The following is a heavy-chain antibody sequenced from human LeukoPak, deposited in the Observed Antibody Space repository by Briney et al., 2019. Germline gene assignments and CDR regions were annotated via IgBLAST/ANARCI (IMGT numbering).Heavy chain of an antibody. CDR2: IYYSGIT. Sequence: SETLSLTCTVSGGSINNSYWSWIRQPPGKEPDWIGYIYYSGITNYNPSLKSRVTISVDTSKNQFSLKLSSVTAADTAVCYCARDLTAPQFYDYWGQGTLVTVSS. CDR1: GGSINNSY. V-gene: IGHV4-59*12. CDR3: ARDLTAPQFYDY. D-gene: IGHD3-3*01. J-gene: IGHJ4*02.